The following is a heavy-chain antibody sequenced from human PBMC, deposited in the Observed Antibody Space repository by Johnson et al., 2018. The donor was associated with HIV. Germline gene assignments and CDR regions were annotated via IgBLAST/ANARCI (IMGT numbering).Heavy chain of an antibody. D-gene: IGHD3-10*01. CDR2: ISWNSGRK. CDR1: GFTFDDYA. J-gene: IGHJ3*02. V-gene: IGHV3-9*01. CDR3: AKDNKGFGELLDAFDI. Sequence: VQLVESGGGLVQPGRSLRLSCAASGFTFDDYAMHWVRQAPGKGLEWVSGISWNSGRKGYADSVKGRFTISRDNAKNSLYLQMNSLRAEDTAVYYCAKDNKGFGELLDAFDIWGQGTMVTVSS.